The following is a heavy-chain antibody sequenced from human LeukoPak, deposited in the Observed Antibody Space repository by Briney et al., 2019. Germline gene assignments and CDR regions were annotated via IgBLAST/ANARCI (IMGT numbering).Heavy chain of an antibody. CDR2: INPSGST. CDR3: ATGYSSTWYYFDY. D-gene: IGHD6-13*01. Sequence: SETLSLTCAVYGGSFSGYYWSWIRQPPGKGLEWIGEINPSGSTNYNPSLKSRVTISVDTSKNQFSLKLSSVTAADTAVYYCATGYSSTWYYFDYWGQGTLVTVSS. CDR1: GGSFSGYY. J-gene: IGHJ4*02. V-gene: IGHV4-34*01.